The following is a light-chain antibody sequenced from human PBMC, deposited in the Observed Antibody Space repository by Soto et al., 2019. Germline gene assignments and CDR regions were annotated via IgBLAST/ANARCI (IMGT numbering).Light chain of an antibody. Sequence: EIVMTQSPATLSVSPGEGATLSCKASQNVYNNLAWYQQRPGQPPRLLIYDASTRATGISARFSGSGYGTEFTLTISSLQSEDFAVYFCQQCRNWPRNFGGGTTVDI. V-gene: IGKV3-15*01. CDR3: QQCRNWPRN. CDR1: QNVYNN. J-gene: IGKJ4*01. CDR2: DAS.